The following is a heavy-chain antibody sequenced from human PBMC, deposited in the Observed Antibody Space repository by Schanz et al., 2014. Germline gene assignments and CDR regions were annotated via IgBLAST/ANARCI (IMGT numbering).Heavy chain of an antibody. J-gene: IGHJ6*02. CDR2: IKNTLNSYTT. CDR1: GYTFSDHF. CDR3: ARAAYSHGLDV. Sequence: EVQLVESGGGLVQPGGSLRLSCAASGYTFSDHFMDWVRQAPGKGLEWVARIKNTLNSYTTEYAASVKGRFSISRDDSKSSLYLQMNSLKTEDTAVYFCARAAYSHGLDVWGRGTTVTVSS. D-gene: IGHD3-16*01. V-gene: IGHV3-72*01.